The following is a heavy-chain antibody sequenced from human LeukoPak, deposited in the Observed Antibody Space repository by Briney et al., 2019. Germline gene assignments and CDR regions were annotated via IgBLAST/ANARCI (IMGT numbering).Heavy chain of an antibody. V-gene: IGHV4-59*01. J-gene: IGHJ4*02. D-gene: IGHD1-14*01. CDR1: GGSISSYY. CDR2: IYYSGST. Sequence: PSETLSLTCTVSGGSISSYYWSWIRQPPGKGLEWIGYIYYSGSTNYNPSLKSRVTISVDTSKNQFSLKLGSVTAADTAVYYCARAVAEFDYWGQGTLVTVSS. CDR3: ARAVAEFDY.